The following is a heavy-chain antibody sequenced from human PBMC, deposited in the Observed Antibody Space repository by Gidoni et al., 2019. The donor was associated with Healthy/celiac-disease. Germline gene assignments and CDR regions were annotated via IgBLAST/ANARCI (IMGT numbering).Heavy chain of an antibody. CDR1: GGSFRGSS. V-gene: IGHV4-34*01. CDR2: INHSGST. J-gene: IGHJ5*02. CDR3: ARGHPAAIFGVVKTNWFDP. Sequence: QVQLQQWGAGLLKPSDALSLTCAVSGGSFRGSSWRWIRQPPGKGLEWIGEINHSGSTNYNPSLKSRVTISVDTSKNQFSLKLSSVTAADTAVYYCARGHPAAIFGVVKTNWFDPWGQGTLVTVSS. D-gene: IGHD3-3*01.